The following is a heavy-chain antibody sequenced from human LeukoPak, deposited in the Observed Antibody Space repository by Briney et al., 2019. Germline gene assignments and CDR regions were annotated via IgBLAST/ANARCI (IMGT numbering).Heavy chain of an antibody. CDR3: AISRANWFDP. J-gene: IGHJ5*02. CDR2: IYYSGST. CDR1: GGSISSSSYY. V-gene: IGHV4-39*07. Sequence: SETLSLTRTVSGGSISSSSYYWGWIRQPPGKGLEWIGSIYYSGSTYYNPSLKSQVTISVDTSKNQFSLKLSSVTAADTAVYYCAISRANWFDPWGQGTLVTVSS.